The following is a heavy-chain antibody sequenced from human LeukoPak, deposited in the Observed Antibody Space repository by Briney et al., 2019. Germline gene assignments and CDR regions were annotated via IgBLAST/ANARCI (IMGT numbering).Heavy chain of an antibody. J-gene: IGHJ3*02. Sequence: KPGGSLRLSCAASGYTFRNAWVSWVRQAPGKGLEWVGRIKSKTDGGTTDYAAPVKGRFTISRDDSKNTLYLQMNSLRAEDTAVYYCTRDGGYNAFDIWGQGTMVTVSS. CDR3: TRDGGYNAFDI. CDR2: IKSKTDGGTT. V-gene: IGHV3-15*05. D-gene: IGHD5-12*01. CDR1: GYTFRNAW.